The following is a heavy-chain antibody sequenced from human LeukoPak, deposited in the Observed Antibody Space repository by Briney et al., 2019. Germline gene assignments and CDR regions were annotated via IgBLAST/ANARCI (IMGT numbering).Heavy chain of an antibody. V-gene: IGHV4-59*01. Sequence: PSETLSLTCTVSGGSISSYYWSWIRQPPGKGPEWIGYIYYTGSTSYNPSLKSRVTISMDTSKNQFSLKLSSVTAADSAVYYCARSDYSGSGTYTEFDAFDIWGQGPMVTVSS. D-gene: IGHD3-10*01. J-gene: IGHJ3*02. CDR3: ARSDYSGSGTYTEFDAFDI. CDR2: IYYTGST. CDR1: GGSISSYY.